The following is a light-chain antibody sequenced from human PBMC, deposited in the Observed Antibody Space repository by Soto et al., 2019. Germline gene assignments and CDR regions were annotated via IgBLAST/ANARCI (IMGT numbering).Light chain of an antibody. CDR2: DVS. Sequence: SVLTQAASVSGSPGQSITISCTGTSSDVGGYDYVSWYQQHPDKAPKLMIYDVSNRPSGVSDRFSGSKSGNTASQTISGLQAEDEGDYYCSSFTRINTYVFGTGTKVTVL. J-gene: IGLJ1*01. V-gene: IGLV2-14*03. CDR3: SSFTRINTYV. CDR1: SSDVGGYDY.